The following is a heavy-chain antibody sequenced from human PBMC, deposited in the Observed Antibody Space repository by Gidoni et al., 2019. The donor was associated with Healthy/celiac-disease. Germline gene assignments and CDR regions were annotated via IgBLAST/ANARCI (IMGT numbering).Heavy chain of an antibody. J-gene: IGHJ4*02. D-gene: IGHD3-10*01. V-gene: IGHV4-34*01. Sequence: QVQLQQWGAGLLKPSETLSLTCAVSGGSFSGYYWSWIRQPPGKWLEWIGEINHSGSTNYNPSLKSRVTISLDTSKNQFSLKLSSVTAADTAVYYCARGVGGNYYGSGSYYHYWGQGTLVTVSS. CDR1: GGSFSGYY. CDR3: ARGVGGNYYGSGSYYHY. CDR2: INHSGST.